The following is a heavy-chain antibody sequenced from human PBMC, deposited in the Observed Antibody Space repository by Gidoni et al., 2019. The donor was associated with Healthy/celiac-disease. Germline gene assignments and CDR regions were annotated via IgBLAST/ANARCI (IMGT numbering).Heavy chain of an antibody. CDR3: ARQHGGVVVDAPLDY. J-gene: IGHJ4*02. V-gene: IGHV5-51*01. Sequence: EVQLVQSGAEVKKPGESLTISCKVSGYSFPNYWICWVRQMPGKGLECMGIIYPGDSDTRYSPSFQGQVTISADKSISTAYLQWSSLKASDTAMYYCARQHGGVVVDAPLDYWGQGTLVTVSS. CDR2: IYPGDSDT. CDR1: GYSFPNYW. D-gene: IGHD2-15*01.